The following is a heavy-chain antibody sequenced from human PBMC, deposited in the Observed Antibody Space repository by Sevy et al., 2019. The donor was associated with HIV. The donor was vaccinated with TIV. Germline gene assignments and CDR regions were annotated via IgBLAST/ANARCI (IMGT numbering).Heavy chain of an antibody. D-gene: IGHD2-15*01. V-gene: IGHV3-48*01. CDR3: ARDLSRTLSVVEEVAAALLDYYYGMDV. CDR1: GFTFSDYG. J-gene: IGHJ6*02. Sequence: GGSLRLSCAASGFTFSDYGMNWVRQAPGKGLQWVSYINSRGTIIYYADSVKGRFTISRDNAKNSVFLQMNSLRAEDSAVYYCARDLSRTLSVVEEVAAALLDYYYGMDVWGQGTTVTVSS. CDR2: INSRGTII.